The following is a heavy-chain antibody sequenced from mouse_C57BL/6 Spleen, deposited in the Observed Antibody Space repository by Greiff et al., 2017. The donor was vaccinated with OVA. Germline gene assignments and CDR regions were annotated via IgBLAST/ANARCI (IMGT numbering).Heavy chain of an antibody. V-gene: IGHV1-69*01. CDR1: GYTFTSYW. J-gene: IGHJ1*03. CDR2: IDPSDSYT. Sequence: QVQLQQPGAELVMPGASVKLSCKASGYTFTSYWMHWVKQRPGQGLEWIGEIDPSDSYTNYNQKFKGKSTLTVDKSSSTAYMQLSSLTSEDSAVYYGARGYGSSYWYFDVWGTGTTVTVSS. CDR3: ARGYGSSYWYFDV. D-gene: IGHD1-1*01.